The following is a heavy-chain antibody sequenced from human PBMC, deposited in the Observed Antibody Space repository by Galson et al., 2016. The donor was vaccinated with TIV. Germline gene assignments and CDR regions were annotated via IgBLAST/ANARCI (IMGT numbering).Heavy chain of an antibody. Sequence: SVKVSCKASGYTFSSFGISWVRQAPGQGLEWMGWISAYTGNANYVQKFQGRVTMTTDTPTATAHMELRSLRSDDTAVYYCARNVEQGVVVLPSAITNWFDPWGQGTLVTVSS. D-gene: IGHD2-2*01. CDR2: ISAYTGNA. V-gene: IGHV1-18*01. CDR3: ARNVEQGVVVLPSAITNWFDP. J-gene: IGHJ5*02. CDR1: GYTFSSFG.